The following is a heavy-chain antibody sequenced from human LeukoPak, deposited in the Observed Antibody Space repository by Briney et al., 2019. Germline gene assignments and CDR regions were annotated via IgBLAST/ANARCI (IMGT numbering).Heavy chain of an antibody. CDR3: ASYSSLGY. J-gene: IGHJ4*02. V-gene: IGHV3-53*01. CDR2: IYSGGSR. Sequence: GGSLRLSCAASGFTVSNNYMSWVRQAPGKGLEWVSLIYSGGSRYYADSVKGRFTISRDNSKNTLYLQMNSLRADDTAVYYCASYSSLGYWGQGALVTVSS. CDR1: GFTVSNNY. D-gene: IGHD3-22*01.